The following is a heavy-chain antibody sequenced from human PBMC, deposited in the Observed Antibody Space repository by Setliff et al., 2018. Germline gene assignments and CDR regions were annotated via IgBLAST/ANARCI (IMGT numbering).Heavy chain of an antibody. Sequence: GGSLRLSCAASGFTFSSYWMSWVRQAPGKGLEWVGFIRSKAYGGTTEYAASVEGRFTISRDDSKSIAYLQMNSLKTEDTAVYYCTREASVDFWSGYPYYYYMDVWGKGTTVTVSS. J-gene: IGHJ6*03. D-gene: IGHD3-3*01. CDR1: GFTFSSYW. CDR3: TREASVDFWSGYPYYYYMDV. CDR2: IRSKAYGGTT. V-gene: IGHV3-49*04.